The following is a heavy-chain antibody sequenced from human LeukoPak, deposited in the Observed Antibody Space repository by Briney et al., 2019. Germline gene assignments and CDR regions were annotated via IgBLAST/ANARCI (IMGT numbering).Heavy chain of an antibody. CDR2: IPYDEEYK. Sequence: PGGSLRLSCAASGFTFSRHAMHWVRQAPGKGLEWLAAIPYDEEYKYYGDSVRGRFTISRDNSKNTLNLQMNSLRAEDTAVYYCARDGAAASGYDAFDIWGQGTMVIVSS. J-gene: IGHJ3*02. CDR1: GFTFSRHA. D-gene: IGHD6-13*01. CDR3: ARDGAAASGYDAFDI. V-gene: IGHV3-30*04.